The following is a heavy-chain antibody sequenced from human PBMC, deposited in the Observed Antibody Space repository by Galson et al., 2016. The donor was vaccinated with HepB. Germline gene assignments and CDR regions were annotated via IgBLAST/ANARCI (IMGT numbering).Heavy chain of an antibody. CDR2: ISGSGDET. D-gene: IGHD3-10*01. J-gene: IGHJ2*01. Sequence: SLRLSCAASGFTFSNAWMNWVRQAPGKGLDWVSTISGSGDETNYADSVKGRFTFSRDNSKNTLYLQMTSLRAEDTAVYYCASGIAVTTSNSFWYFDLWGRGTLVTVSS. V-gene: IGHV3-23*01. CDR1: GFTFSNAW. CDR3: ASGIAVTTSNSFWYFDL.